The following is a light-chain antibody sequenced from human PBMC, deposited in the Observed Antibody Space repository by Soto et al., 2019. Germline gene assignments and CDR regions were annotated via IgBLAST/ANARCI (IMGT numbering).Light chain of an antibody. Sequence: EIVMTQTPLSLSVTPGQSASISCRSSQTLLHSNGKSYLYWYLQKAGQAPQLLIYEVSKRFSGVPDRFSGSGAGTVFTLKISRVEAEDVVVYYCLQSLQFPLTFGGGTKVEIK. CDR2: EVS. CDR1: QTLLHSNGKSY. CDR3: LQSLQFPLT. J-gene: IGKJ4*01. V-gene: IGKV2D-29*01.